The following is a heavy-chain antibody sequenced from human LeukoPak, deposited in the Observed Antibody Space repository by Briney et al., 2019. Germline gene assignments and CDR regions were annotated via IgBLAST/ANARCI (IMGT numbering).Heavy chain of an antibody. CDR3: AKGLSYASSGYYYLNY. D-gene: IGHD3-22*01. Sequence: PGRSLRLSCAACGFTFSTYGMHWVRQAPGKGLEGVALILYDGSNKYYADSVKGRFTIYRDNSKNTLYLQMNSLRAEDTAVYSCAKGLSYASSGYYYLNYWGQGTLVTVSS. J-gene: IGHJ4*02. CDR2: ILYDGSNK. CDR1: GFTFSTYG. V-gene: IGHV3-30*18.